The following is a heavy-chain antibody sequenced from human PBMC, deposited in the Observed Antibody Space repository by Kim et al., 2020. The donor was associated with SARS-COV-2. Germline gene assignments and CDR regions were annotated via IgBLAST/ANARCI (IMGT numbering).Heavy chain of an antibody. CDR2: MNPNSGNT. CDR3: ARRVAAGATTLGY. V-gene: IGHV1-8*01. D-gene: IGHD6-13*01. J-gene: IGHJ4*02. Sequence: ASVKVSCKASGYSFTTYDINWVRQATGQGLEWMGWMNPNSGNTGYAEKFQGRVTMTRNISISTAYMELSSLTSEDTAVYYCARRVAAGATTLGYWGQGTLVTVSS. CDR1: GYSFTTYD.